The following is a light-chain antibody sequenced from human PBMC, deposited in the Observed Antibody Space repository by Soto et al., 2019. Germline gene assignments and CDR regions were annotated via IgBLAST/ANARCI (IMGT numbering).Light chain of an antibody. J-gene: IGKJ2*01. Sequence: EIVLTQSPGTLSLSTGERATLSCRASQSVSSSYLAWYQQKPGQDPRLHIYGASSRANGIPDRFSGSGSGTDFTLTISRLEPEDFAVYYCHQYGSSPPYTFRQATQLESK. CDR2: GAS. CDR3: HQYGSSPPYT. V-gene: IGKV3-20*01. CDR1: QSVSSSY.